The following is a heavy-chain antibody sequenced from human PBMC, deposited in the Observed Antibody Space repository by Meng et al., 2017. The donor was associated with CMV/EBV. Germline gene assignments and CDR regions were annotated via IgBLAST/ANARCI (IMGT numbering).Heavy chain of an antibody. D-gene: IGHD2-2*02. Sequence: SVKVSCKASGGTFSSYAISWVRQAPGQGLEWMGGIIPIFGTANYAQKFQGRVTITTGESTSTAYMELSSLRSEDTAVYYCARGDIVVVPAAIRRYYYYGMDVWGQGTTVTVSS. CDR2: IIPIFGTA. V-gene: IGHV1-69*05. J-gene: IGHJ6*02. CDR3: ARGDIVVVPAAIRRYYYYGMDV. CDR1: GGTFSSYA.